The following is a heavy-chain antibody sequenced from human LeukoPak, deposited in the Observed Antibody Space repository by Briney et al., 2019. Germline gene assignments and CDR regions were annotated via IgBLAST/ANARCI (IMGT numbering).Heavy chain of an antibody. CDR1: GFTFSSYS. J-gene: IGHJ4*02. V-gene: IGHV3-21*04. CDR3: AREVGFRGVDNFDY. Sequence: PGGSLRLSCAASGFTFSSYSMNWVRQAPGKGLEWVSSISSSSSYIYYADSVKGRFTISRDNAKNSLYLQMNSLRAEDTAVYYCAREVGFRGVDNFDYWGQGTLVTVSS. CDR2: ISSSSSYI. D-gene: IGHD3-10*01.